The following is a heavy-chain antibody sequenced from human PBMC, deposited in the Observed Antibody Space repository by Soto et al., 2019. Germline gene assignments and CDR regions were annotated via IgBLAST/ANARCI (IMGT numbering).Heavy chain of an antibody. J-gene: IGHJ4*02. CDR2: VRGNGDPP. CDR3: VKSRGGNNFDCFD. Sequence: PGGSLRLSCSASGFTFSSYAMRWVRQAPGKGLEYVSGVRGNGDPPFYADSVKGRFTISRDNSKNTLYLQMSGLSADDTAVYYCVKSRGGNNFDCFDWGQGALVTVSS. D-gene: IGHD5-12*01. CDR1: GFTFSSYA. V-gene: IGHV3-64D*06.